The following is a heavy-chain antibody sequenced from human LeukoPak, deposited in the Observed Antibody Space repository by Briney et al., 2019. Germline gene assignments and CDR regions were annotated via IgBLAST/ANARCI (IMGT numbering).Heavy chain of an antibody. CDR1: GFTFSTYA. J-gene: IGHJ4*02. CDR2: IWYNGKNK. D-gene: IGHD6-19*01. CDR3: VRDPSNSGWAFDY. Sequence: GGSLRLSCAASGFTFSTYAMHWVRQAPGKGLEWVAMIWYNGKNKHYADSVKGQFTISRDNSKNTLDLQMNSLRADDTAVYYCVRDPSNSGWAFDYWGQGTLVTVSS. V-gene: IGHV3-33*01.